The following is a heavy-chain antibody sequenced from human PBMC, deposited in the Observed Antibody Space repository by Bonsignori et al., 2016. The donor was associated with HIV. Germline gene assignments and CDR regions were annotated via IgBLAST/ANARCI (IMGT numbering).Heavy chain of an antibody. J-gene: IGHJ6*03. V-gene: IGHV4-39*07. CDR2: VFYGGST. CDR3: ARGDGYDSSGYYYYYYYMDV. D-gene: IGHD3-22*01. Sequence: RQAPGKGLEWLGTVFYGGSTYNNPSLKSRVTISVDSSKNQFSLKLSSVTAADTAVYYCARGDGYDSSGYYYYYYYMDVWGEGTTVTVSS.